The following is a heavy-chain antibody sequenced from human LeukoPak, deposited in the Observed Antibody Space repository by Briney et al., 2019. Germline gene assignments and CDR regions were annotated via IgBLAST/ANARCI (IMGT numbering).Heavy chain of an antibody. CDR1: GFTFSDYY. CDR3: ARAGQQLVLGYFDY. J-gene: IGHJ4*02. V-gene: IGHV3-11*06. D-gene: IGHD6-13*01. Sequence: GGSLRLSCAASGFTFSDYYMSWIRQAPGKGLEWVSYISSSSSYTNYADSVKGRFTISRDNAKNSLYLQMNSLRAEDTAVYYCARAGQQLVLGYFDYWGQGTLVTVSP. CDR2: ISSSSSYT.